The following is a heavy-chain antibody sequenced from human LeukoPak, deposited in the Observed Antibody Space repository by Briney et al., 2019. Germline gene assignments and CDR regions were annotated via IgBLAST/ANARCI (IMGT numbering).Heavy chain of an antibody. D-gene: IGHD3-10*01. CDR2: LYSDGRSL. CDR3: ARGRGLGELTVASLDS. J-gene: IGHJ4*02. V-gene: IGHV3-74*03. CDR1: GFNFTGYW. Sequence: GESLRLSCAGSGFNFTGYWMHWVRQAPGKGLEWISRLYSDGRSLTHADSVMGRFTISRDNAKNMLYLQMNSLRAEDTAVYYCARGRGLGELTVASLDSWGQGILVTVSS.